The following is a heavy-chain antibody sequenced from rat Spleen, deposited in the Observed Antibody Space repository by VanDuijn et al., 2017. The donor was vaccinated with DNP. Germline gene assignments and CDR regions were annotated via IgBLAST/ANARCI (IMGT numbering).Heavy chain of an antibody. CDR1: GFTFNNYW. V-gene: IGHV5-31*01. CDR3: GRDTGN. J-gene: IGHJ2*01. CDR2: ITSSVGST. D-gene: IGHD5-1*01. Sequence: EVQLVESGGDLVQPGRSLKLSCVASGFTFNNYWMTWIRQVPGKGLQWVASITSSVGSTYYPDSVKGRFTISRNNAKNTLYLQMNGLRSEDTATYYCGRDTGNWGQGVMVTVSS.